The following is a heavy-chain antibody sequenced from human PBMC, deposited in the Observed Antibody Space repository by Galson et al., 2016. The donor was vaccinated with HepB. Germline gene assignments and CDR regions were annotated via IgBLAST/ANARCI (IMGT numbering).Heavy chain of an antibody. CDR1: GFTFSNYG. Sequence: SLRLSCAASGFTFSNYGMHWVRQAPGKGLEWVAADSMDGRRKFYADSVKGRSPISRDHSNSMLCRQMSSLGADDTSVYYCARRHEYCPPVGCSVDYGGQGTLVSVSS. J-gene: IGHJ4*02. D-gene: IGHD2/OR15-2a*01. CDR3: ARRHEYCPPVGCSVDY. CDR2: DSMDGRRK. V-gene: IGHV3-30*03.